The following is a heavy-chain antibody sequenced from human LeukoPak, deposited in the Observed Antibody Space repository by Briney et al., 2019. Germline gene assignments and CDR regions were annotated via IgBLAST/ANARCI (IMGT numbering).Heavy chain of an antibody. CDR2: ISSSSYI. J-gene: IGHJ4*02. Sequence: GGSLRLSCAASGFTFSNYGMSWVRQAPGKGLEWVSSISSSSYIYYADSLKGRFTISRDNAKNSLYLQMNSLRADDTAIYYCARDLYWNYHSLDYWGQGTLVTVSS. CDR3: ARDLYWNYHSLDY. V-gene: IGHV3-21*06. CDR1: GFTFSNYG. D-gene: IGHD1-7*01.